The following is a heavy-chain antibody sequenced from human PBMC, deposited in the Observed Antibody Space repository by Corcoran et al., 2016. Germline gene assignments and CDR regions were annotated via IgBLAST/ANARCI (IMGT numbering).Heavy chain of an antibody. D-gene: IGHD6-13*01. CDR1: GFTFSIYG. Sequence: QVQLVESGGGVVQPGSSLRLSCAASGFTFSIYGIHCVRQAPGKGLEWVAAISHDGNKKYYADFVKGRFTISRDNSKNTLYLQMNSLRPEETAVCYCVKGIAVAGLRGDSYGMDVWGQGTTVVVSS. V-gene: IGHV3-30*03. CDR2: ISHDGNKK. J-gene: IGHJ6*02. CDR3: VKGIAVAGLRGDSYGMDV.